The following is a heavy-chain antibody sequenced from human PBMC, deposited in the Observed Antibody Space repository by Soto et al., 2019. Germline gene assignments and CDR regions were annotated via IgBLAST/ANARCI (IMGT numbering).Heavy chain of an antibody. D-gene: IGHD2-21*02. CDR1: GGTFSSYA. J-gene: IGHJ6*02. Sequence: QVQLVQSGAEVKKPGSSVKVSCKASGGTFSSYAISWVRQAPGQGLEWMGGIIPIFGTANYAQKFQGRVTITADESTSTAYMELSSLRSEDTAVYYCARDRNCGGNSVGYYYYYGMDVWGQGTTVTVSS. CDR3: ARDRNCGGNSVGYYYYYGMDV. V-gene: IGHV1-69*01. CDR2: IIPIFGTA.